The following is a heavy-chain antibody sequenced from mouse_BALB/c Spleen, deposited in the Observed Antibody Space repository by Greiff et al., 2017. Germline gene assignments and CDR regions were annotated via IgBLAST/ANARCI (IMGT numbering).Heavy chain of an antibody. CDR3: ARYDYGGFAY. J-gene: IGHJ3*01. V-gene: IGHV1-7*01. CDR2: INPSTGYT. CDR1: GYTFTSYW. D-gene: IGHD2-4*01. Sequence: QVQLKQSGAELAKPGASVKMSCKASGYTFTSYWMHWVKQRPGQGLEWIGYINPSTGYTEYNQKFKDKATLTADKSSSTAYMQLSSLTSEDSAVYYCARYDYGGFAYWGQGTLVTVSA.